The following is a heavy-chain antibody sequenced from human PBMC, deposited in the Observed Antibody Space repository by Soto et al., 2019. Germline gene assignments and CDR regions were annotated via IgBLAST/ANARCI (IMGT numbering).Heavy chain of an antibody. Sequence: QLQLVESGGGVVQPAKSLRLSCEASGFTFSAFDMHWVRQSPGKGLEWVATSSYDGDTKYYANSVKGRFTISRDNSRNTLDLHMNTLRAEVTAMYYCTRDWSAVIGTAFALWGQGTMVGVSS. CDR1: GFTFSAFD. CDR2: SSYDGDTK. J-gene: IGHJ3*01. D-gene: IGHD6-19*01. V-gene: IGHV3-30-3*01. CDR3: TRDWSAVIGTAFAL.